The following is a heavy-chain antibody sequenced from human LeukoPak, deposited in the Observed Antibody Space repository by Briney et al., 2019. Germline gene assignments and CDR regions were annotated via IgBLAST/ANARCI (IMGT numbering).Heavy chain of an antibody. CDR1: GYTFTTYA. J-gene: IGHJ4*02. CDR3: ARGQQWLVYKAFDY. V-gene: IGHV7-4-1*02. D-gene: IGHD6-19*01. Sequence: ASVKVSCKASGYTFTTYAMNWVRQAPGQGLEWMGWINTNTGNPTYAQGFTGRFVFSLDTSVSTAYLQISSLKAEDTAVYYCARGQQWLVYKAFDYWGQGTLVTVSS. CDR2: INTNTGNP.